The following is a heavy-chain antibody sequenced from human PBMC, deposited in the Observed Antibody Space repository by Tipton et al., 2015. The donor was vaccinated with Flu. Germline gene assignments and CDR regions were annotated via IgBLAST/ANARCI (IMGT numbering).Heavy chain of an antibody. V-gene: IGHV5-51*01. J-gene: IGHJ5*02. D-gene: IGHD5-18*01. CDR1: GYNFANYW. CDR3: ARRAGYTYGTNWFDP. CDR2: IYPDDSDT. Sequence: QLVQSGAEVKEPGESLKISCKASGYNFANYWIVWVRQMPGRGLELMGTIYPDDSDTRYTPSFQGQVTISVDKSINTAYLQLSRLRASDTALYFCARRAGYTYGTNWFDPWGQGTLVTVSS.